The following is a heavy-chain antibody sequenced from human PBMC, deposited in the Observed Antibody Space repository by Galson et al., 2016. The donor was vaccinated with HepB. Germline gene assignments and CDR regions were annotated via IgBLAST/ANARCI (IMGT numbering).Heavy chain of an antibody. V-gene: IGHV1-18*01. CDR3: VRTRRAPYCGGDCCPKTYFDS. D-gene: IGHD2-21*02. CDR1: GYTFNNYG. Sequence: SVKVSCKASGYTFNNYGIVWVRQAPGQGLEWVGGVTGFDRKRNYAQKFQDRVTVTTDTSTNTAYLDLLSLKYDDTAIYYCVRTRRAPYCGGDCCPKTYFDSWGQGTLVTVSS. J-gene: IGHJ4*02. CDR2: VTGFDRKR.